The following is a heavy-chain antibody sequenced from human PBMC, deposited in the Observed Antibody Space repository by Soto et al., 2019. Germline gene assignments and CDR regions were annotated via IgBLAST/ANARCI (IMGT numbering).Heavy chain of an antibody. CDR3: ARALPGGMAYSAW. Sequence: QVQLVESGGGVVQPGRSLRLSCAASGFTFSSYAMHWVRQAPGKGLEWVAVISYDGSNKYYADSVKGRFTISRDNSKNTLYLQMNSLRAEDTAVYYCARALPGGMAYSAWWGQGTLVTVSS. CDR2: ISYDGSNK. D-gene: IGHD1-26*01. J-gene: IGHJ4*02. CDR1: GFTFSSYA. V-gene: IGHV3-30-3*01.